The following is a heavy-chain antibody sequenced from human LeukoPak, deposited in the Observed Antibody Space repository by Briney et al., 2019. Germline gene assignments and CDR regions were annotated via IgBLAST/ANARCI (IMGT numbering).Heavy chain of an antibody. D-gene: IGHD5-18*01. J-gene: IGHJ4*02. CDR2: IFHSGIT. CDR1: GYSISSSYF. Sequence: PSETLSLTCTVSGYSISSSYFWGWIRQPPGKGLEWIGSIFHSGITYYNPSLKSRVTISVDTSKNQFSLKLSSVTAADTAVYYRARTSYDYEFRFDYWGQGTLVTVSS. CDR3: ARTSYDYEFRFDY. V-gene: IGHV4-38-2*02.